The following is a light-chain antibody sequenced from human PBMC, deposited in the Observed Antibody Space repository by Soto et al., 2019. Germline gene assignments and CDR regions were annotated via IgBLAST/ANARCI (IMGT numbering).Light chain of an antibody. J-gene: IGKJ5*01. Sequence: DIQMTHSPSSLSASVGDRVTITCRASQSISSYLNWYQQKPGKAPKLLIYKASSLESGVPSRFSGSGSGTEFTLTISSLQPEDFATYYCQQLNSYLSITFGQGTRLEIK. CDR2: KAS. V-gene: IGKV1-5*03. CDR1: QSISSY. CDR3: QQLNSYLSIT.